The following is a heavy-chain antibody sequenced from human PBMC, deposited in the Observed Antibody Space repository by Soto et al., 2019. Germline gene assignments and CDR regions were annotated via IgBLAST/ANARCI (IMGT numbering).Heavy chain of an antibody. V-gene: IGHV3-74*01. CDR3: ARDVQIKSFDY. CDR2: INNDGSST. CDR1: GFTFSSYW. D-gene: IGHD1-1*01. Sequence: GRSLRLSCAASGFTFSSYWMHWVRQAPGKGLVWVSRINNDGSSTSYADSVKGRFTMSRDNAQNTLYLQMNSLRAEDTAVYYCARDVQIKSFDYWGQGNLVTVS. J-gene: IGHJ4*02.